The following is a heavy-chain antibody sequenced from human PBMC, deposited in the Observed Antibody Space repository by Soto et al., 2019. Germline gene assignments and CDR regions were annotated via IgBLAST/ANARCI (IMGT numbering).Heavy chain of an antibody. CDR2: INPNSGGT. Sequence: ASVKVSCKASGYMFTSYYMHWVRQAPGQGLEWMGWINPNSGGTNYAQKFQGWVTMTRDTSISTAYMELSRLRSDDTAVYYCARAYAVAGTFWFDPWGQGTLVTVSS. CDR3: ARAYAVAGTFWFDP. V-gene: IGHV1-2*04. CDR1: GYMFTSYY. D-gene: IGHD6-19*01. J-gene: IGHJ5*02.